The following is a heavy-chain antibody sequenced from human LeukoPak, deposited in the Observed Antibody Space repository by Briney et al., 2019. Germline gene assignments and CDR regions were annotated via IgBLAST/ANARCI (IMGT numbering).Heavy chain of an antibody. Sequence: GESLKISCKGSGHSFTSYWIGWVRQMPGKGLEWMGVIYPGDSDTRYSPSFQGQVTISADKSISTAYLQWSSLKASDTAMYYCARPTGSSWYKRGYYYYYYMEVWGKGPRSPSP. CDR1: GHSFTSYW. V-gene: IGHV5-51*01. CDR3: ARPTGSSWYKRGYYYYYYMEV. D-gene: IGHD6-13*01. J-gene: IGHJ6*03. CDR2: IYPGDSDT.